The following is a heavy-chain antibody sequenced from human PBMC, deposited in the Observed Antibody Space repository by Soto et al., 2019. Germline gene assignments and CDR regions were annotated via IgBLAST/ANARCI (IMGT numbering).Heavy chain of an antibody. V-gene: IGHV3-74*01. CDR2: ISGDGSST. CDR1: EFTFRSYW. D-gene: IGHD1-7*01. J-gene: IGHJ3*01. CDR3: ARSLPGTYGAFDL. Sequence: EVQLVDSGGGLVQPGGSLRLSCAASEFTFRSYWMHWVRQRRGKGLVWVSRISGDGSSTTYADSVRGRFTISRDNAKNTVYLQMDSLRAEDTAVYYCARSLPGTYGAFDLWGHGTMVTVSS.